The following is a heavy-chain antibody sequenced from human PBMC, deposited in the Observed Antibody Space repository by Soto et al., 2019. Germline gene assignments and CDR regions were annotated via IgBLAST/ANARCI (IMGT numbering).Heavy chain of an antibody. V-gene: IGHV1-8*01. CDR1: GYTFTSYD. D-gene: IGHD2-15*01. CDR2: MNPNSGNT. J-gene: IGHJ5*02. CDR3: ARVLGYCSGGSCYVRSNWFDP. Sequence: ASVKLSCKASGYTFTSYDINWVRQATGQGLEWMGWMNPNSGNTGYAQKFQGRVTMTRNTSISTAYMELSSLRSEDTAVYYCARVLGYCSGGSCYVRSNWFDPWGQGTLVTVSS.